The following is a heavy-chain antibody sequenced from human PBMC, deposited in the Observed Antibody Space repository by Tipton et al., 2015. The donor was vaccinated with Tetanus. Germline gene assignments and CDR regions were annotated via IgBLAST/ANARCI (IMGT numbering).Heavy chain of an antibody. D-gene: IGHD2-21*01. CDR1: GFTFSSYG. CDR2: IWYDGSNK. Sequence: PLRLSCAASGFTFSSYGMHWVRQAPGKGLEWVAVIWYDGSNKYYADSVKGRFTISRDNSKNTLYLQMNSLRAEDTAVYYCARGTSRIVYYFDYWGQGTLVTVSS. CDR3: ARGTSRIVYYFDY. J-gene: IGHJ4*02. V-gene: IGHV3-33*01.